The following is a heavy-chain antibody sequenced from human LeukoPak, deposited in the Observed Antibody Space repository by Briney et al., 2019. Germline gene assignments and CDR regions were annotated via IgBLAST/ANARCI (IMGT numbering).Heavy chain of an antibody. CDR3: ARDGWDYYGSGSYYDAFDI. D-gene: IGHD3-10*01. Sequence: ASVNVSCKASGYTFTSYGISWVRQAPGQGLEWMGWISAYNGNTNYAQKLQGRVTMTTDTSTSTAYMELRSLRSDDTAVYYCARDGWDYYGSGSYYDAFDIWGQGTMVTVSS. V-gene: IGHV1-18*01. CDR1: GYTFTSYG. J-gene: IGHJ3*02. CDR2: ISAYNGNT.